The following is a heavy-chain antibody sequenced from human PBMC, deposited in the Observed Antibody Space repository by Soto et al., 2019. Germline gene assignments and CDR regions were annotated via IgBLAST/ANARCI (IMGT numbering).Heavy chain of an antibody. J-gene: IGHJ3*02. Sequence: EMQLLESGGGLVQPGGSLRLSCVASGFPFSSYAMSWFRQTPGKGLEWVSGISGSGGRTYYADSVKGRFTISRDNANNTLELPMHILSVEDTAVYFCAKGGYYSLFDIWGQGTMVTVSA. V-gene: IGHV3-23*01. CDR1: GFPFSSYA. CDR3: AKGGYYSLFDI. D-gene: IGHD3-16*01. CDR2: ISGSGGRT.